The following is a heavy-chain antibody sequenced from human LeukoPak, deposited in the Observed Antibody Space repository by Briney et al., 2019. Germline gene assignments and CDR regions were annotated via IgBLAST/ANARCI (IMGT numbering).Heavy chain of an antibody. CDR1: GYIFTDYY. Sequence: LVASVKVSCTASGYIFTDYYMHWVRQAPGQELGWMGRINTNSGGTNYAQKFQGRVTMTRDTSISTAYMELSRLRSDDTAVYYCARDRGVDYCSGGSCSHYYYYMDVWGKGTTVTISS. D-gene: IGHD2-15*01. CDR3: ARDRGVDYCSGGSCSHYYYYMDV. V-gene: IGHV1-2*06. J-gene: IGHJ6*03. CDR2: INTNSGGT.